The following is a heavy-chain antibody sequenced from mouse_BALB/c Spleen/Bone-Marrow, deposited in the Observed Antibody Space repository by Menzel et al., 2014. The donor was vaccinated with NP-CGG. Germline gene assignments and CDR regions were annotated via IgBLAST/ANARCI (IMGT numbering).Heavy chain of an antibody. J-gene: IGHJ3*01. CDR2: IDPYNGDT. D-gene: IGHD2-1*01. V-gene: IGHV1S135*01. CDR1: GYAFTSYN. Sequence: EVKLQESGPELVKPGASVKVSCKASGYAFTSYNIYWVKQSHGKSLEWIGYIDPYNGDTNYNQKFKVKATLTVDKSSSTAYMHLNSLTSEDSAVYYCAGCGNYEAWFAYWGQGTLVTVSA. CDR3: AGCGNYEAWFAY.